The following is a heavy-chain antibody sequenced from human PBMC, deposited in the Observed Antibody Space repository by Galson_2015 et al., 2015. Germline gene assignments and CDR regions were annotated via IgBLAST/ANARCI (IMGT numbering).Heavy chain of an antibody. CDR2: VYPGDSDT. J-gene: IGHJ4*02. Sequence: QSGAEVKKPGESLQASCKASGYSFANYWIGWVRQMPGKGLEWMGGVYPGDSDTKYSPSFQVQVTFSADKSMNTAYLQWSSLKASDTGMYYCARPSYGSRNYFEYWGQGTLVTVSS. V-gene: IGHV5-51*01. D-gene: IGHD5-18*01. CDR3: ARPSYGSRNYFEY. CDR1: GYSFANYW.